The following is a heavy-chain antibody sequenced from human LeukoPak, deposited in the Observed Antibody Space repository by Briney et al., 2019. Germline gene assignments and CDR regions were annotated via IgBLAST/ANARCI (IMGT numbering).Heavy chain of an antibody. CDR2: IKSKTDGGTT. Sequence: GGSLRLSCAASGFTFSNAWMSWVRQAPGKGLEWVGRIKSKTDGGTTDYAAPVKGRFTISRDDSKNTLYLQMNSLRAEDTAVYYCAKSFNWGPAYFDLWGRGTLVTVSS. CDR3: AKSFNWGPAYFDL. J-gene: IGHJ2*01. V-gene: IGHV3-15*01. D-gene: IGHD7-27*01. CDR1: GFTFSNAW.